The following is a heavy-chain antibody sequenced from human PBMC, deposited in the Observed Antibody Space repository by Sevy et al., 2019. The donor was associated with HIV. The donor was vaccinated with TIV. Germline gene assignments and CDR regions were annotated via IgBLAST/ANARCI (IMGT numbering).Heavy chain of an antibody. D-gene: IGHD3-22*01. Sequence: GGSLRLSCAASGFTFNNYAMTRVRQAPGKGLEWVSTISDDRTKQADSVKGRFTIARDISKNTLYLQMNSLRVEDTAVYYCAKQPYDSGVYQIDYWGQGTLVTVSS. CDR3: AKQPYDSGVYQIDY. V-gene: IGHV3-23*01. CDR2: ISDDRT. CDR1: GFTFNNYA. J-gene: IGHJ4*02.